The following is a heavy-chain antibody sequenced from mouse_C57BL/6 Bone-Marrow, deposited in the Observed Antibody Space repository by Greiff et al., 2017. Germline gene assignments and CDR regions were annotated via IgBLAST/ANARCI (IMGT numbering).Heavy chain of an antibody. D-gene: IGHD2-3*01. V-gene: IGHV3-6*01. Sequence: DVKLQESGPGLVKPSQSLSLTCSVTGYSITSGYYWNWIRQFPGNKLEWMGYISYDGSNNYNPSLKNRISITRDTSKNQFFLKLNSVTTEDTATYYCAREGWLLMDYWGQGTSVTVSS. J-gene: IGHJ4*01. CDR3: AREGWLLMDY. CDR1: GYSITSGYY. CDR2: ISYDGSN.